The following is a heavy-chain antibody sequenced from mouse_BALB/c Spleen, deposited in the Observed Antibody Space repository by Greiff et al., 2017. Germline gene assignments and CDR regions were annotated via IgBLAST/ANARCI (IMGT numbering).Heavy chain of an antibody. CDR2: ISYSGST. Sequence: EVQLQESGPSLVKPSQTLSLTCSVTRDSITSGYWNWIRKFPGNKLEYMGYISYSGSTYYNPSLKSRISITRDTSKNQYYLQLNSVTTEDTATYYCARSDPLLRYYFDYWGQGTTLTVSS. V-gene: IGHV3-8*02. D-gene: IGHD1-1*01. CDR3: ARSDPLLRYYFDY. CDR1: RDSITSGY. J-gene: IGHJ2*01.